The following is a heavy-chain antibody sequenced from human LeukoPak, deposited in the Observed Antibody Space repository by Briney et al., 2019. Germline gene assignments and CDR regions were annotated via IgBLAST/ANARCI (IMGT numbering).Heavy chain of an antibody. V-gene: IGHV1-2*02. J-gene: IGHJ6*02. D-gene: IGHD5/OR15-5a*01. CDR3: ARDTGGGSTFMDV. CDR1: GYTFTGYY. CDR2: INPNSGGT. Sequence: ASAKVSCKASGYTFTGYYMHWVRQAPGQGLEWMGWINPNSGGTNYAQKFQGRVTMTRDTSISTAYMELSRLRSDDTAVYCCARDTGGGSTFMDVWGQGTTVTVSS.